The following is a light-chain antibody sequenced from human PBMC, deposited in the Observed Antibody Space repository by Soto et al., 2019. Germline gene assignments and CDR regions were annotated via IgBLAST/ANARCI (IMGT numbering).Light chain of an antibody. CDR2: TNV. J-gene: IGLJ2*01. CDR3: QSYDSSLSAVV. V-gene: IGLV1-40*01. Sequence: QSVLTQPPSVSGAPGQRVTISCTGSSSNIGAGYDVHWYQHLPGTAPKLLIHTNVNRLSGVPDRFSGSKSDTSASLAITGLLAEDEADYYCQSYDSSLSAVVFGGGTKLT. CDR1: SSNIGAGYD.